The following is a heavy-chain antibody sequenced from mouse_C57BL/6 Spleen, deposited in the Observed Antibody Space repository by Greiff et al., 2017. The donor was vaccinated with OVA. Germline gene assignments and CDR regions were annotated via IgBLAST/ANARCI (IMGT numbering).Heavy chain of an antibody. CDR2: ISSGSSTI. J-gene: IGHJ2*01. D-gene: IGHD1-1*01. CDR3: ARGVNYYGSSHYFDY. V-gene: IGHV5-17*01. Sequence: EVMLVESGGGLVKPGGSLKLSCAASGFTFSDYGMHWVRQAPEKGLEWVAYISSGSSTIYYADTVKGRFTISRDNAKNTLFLQMTSLRSEDTAMYYCARGVNYYGSSHYFDYWGQGTTLTVSS. CDR1: GFTFSDYG.